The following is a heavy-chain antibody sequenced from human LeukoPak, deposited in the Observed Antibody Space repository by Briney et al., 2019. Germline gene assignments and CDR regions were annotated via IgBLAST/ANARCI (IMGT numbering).Heavy chain of an antibody. CDR3: ARVFYYGSGTFDL. V-gene: IGHV4-59*01. CDR1: GGSLSSYY. D-gene: IGHD3-10*01. CDR2: IYYSGST. J-gene: IGHJ2*01. Sequence: SETLSRTCTVSGGSLSSYYWSWIRQPPGKGLEWIGYIYYSGSTTYNPSLGSRVTISVDTSKNQFSLRLSSVTAADTAVYYCARVFYYGSGTFDLWGRGTLVTVSS.